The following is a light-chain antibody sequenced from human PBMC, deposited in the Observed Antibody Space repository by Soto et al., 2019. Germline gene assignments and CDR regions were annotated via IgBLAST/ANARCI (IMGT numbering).Light chain of an antibody. CDR3: QQYGSSPST. CDR2: GAS. J-gene: IGKJ1*01. CDR1: PTVFSNY. Sequence: EIVLTQSPGSLSLSQGERATLSCRATPTVFSNYIGWYPKKPGQAPRRLIFGASIRATGIPDRFSGSGSGTDFNLTISGLETEDFAVYDCQQYGSSPSTFCPGTKVDNK. V-gene: IGKV3-20*01.